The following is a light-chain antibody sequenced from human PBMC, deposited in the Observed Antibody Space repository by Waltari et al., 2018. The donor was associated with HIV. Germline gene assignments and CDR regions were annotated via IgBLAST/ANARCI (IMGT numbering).Light chain of an antibody. Sequence: QSVLTQPPSASGTHGQRVTISCSGSSSNLGSNYVYWYQQLPGTAPKLLIYRNNQRPSGVPDRFSGSKSGTSASLAISGLRSEDEADYYCAAWDDSRSGRVFGGGTKLTVL. CDR1: SSNLGSNY. CDR3: AAWDDSRSGRV. V-gene: IGLV1-47*01. J-gene: IGLJ3*02. CDR2: RNN.